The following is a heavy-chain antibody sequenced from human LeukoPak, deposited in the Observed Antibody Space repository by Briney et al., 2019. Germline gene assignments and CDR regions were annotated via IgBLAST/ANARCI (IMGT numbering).Heavy chain of an antibody. D-gene: IGHD4-23*01. V-gene: IGHV1-2*04. J-gene: IGHJ4*02. Sequence: ASVKVSCKASGYTFTGYYMHWVRQAPGQGLEWMGWINPNSGGTNYAQKFQGWVTMTRDTSISTAYMELSRLRSDDTAVYYCARVRGGSSGGYYFDYWGRGTLVTVSS. CDR3: ARVRGGSSGGYYFDY. CDR1: GYTFTGYY. CDR2: INPNSGGT.